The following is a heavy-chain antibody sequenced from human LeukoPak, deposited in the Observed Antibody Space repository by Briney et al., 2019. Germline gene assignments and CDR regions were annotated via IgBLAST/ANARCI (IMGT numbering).Heavy chain of an antibody. D-gene: IGHD3-3*01. CDR2: IHPKSGGT. CDR3: ARGTILEPFDI. CDR1: GYTFTGCY. V-gene: IGHV1-2*02. J-gene: IGHJ3*02. Sequence: GASVKVSCKASGYTFTGCYMHWVRQAPGQRLEWMGWIHPKSGGTSYEQSFQGRVIMTSDTSISTAYMEVRRLTSDDTAVFYCARGTILEPFDIWGQGTMVTVSS.